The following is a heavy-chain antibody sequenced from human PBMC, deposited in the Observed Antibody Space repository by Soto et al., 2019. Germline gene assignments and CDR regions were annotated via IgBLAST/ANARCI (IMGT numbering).Heavy chain of an antibody. D-gene: IGHD3-22*01. CDR3: ARISSASSGYYYTRGFLDY. CDR2: INHSGST. V-gene: IGHV4-34*01. Sequence: SETLSLTCAVYGRSFSGYYWSWIRQPPGKGLEWIGEINHSGSTNYNPSLKSRVTISVDTSKNQFSLKLSSVTAADTAVYYCARISSASSGYYYTRGFLDYLGQGTLVTVSS. CDR1: GRSFSGYY. J-gene: IGHJ4*02.